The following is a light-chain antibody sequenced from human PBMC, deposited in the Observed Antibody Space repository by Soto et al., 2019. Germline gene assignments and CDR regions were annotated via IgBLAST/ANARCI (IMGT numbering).Light chain of an antibody. CDR1: QSISWW. V-gene: IGKV1-5*03. J-gene: IGKJ1*01. CDR2: KAS. Sequence: DMQMTQSPSTLSASVGDRVTITCRASQSISWWLAWYQQKPGKAPKLLIYKASTLGSGVPSRFSGSGSGTEFTLTISSLQPDDFATYYCQQYNTYWTFGQGTRVEIK. CDR3: QQYNTYWT.